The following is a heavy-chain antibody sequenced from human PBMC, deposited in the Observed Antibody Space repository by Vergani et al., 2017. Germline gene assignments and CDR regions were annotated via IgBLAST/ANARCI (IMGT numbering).Heavy chain of an antibody. Sequence: QVQLVQSGAEVKKPGASVKVSCKASGYTFTDYFMHWVRQAPGQGLEWMGWINPNSGGTNYAQKFQGRVTMTRDTSISTAYMELSNLRSDDTDVYYCARVGTSYNRDYVDYWGKGTLVTVSS. CDR1: GYTFTDYF. V-gene: IGHV1-2*02. J-gene: IGHJ4*02. CDR2: INPNSGGT. D-gene: IGHD2-2*01. CDR3: ARVGTSYNRDYVDY.